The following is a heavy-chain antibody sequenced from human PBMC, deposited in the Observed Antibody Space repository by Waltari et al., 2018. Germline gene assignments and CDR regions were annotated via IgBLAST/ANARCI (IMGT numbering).Heavy chain of an antibody. CDR2: VNHSGST. D-gene: IGHD3-10*01. Sequence: QVQLQQWGAGLLKPSETLSLTCAVYGGSSSTDYWSWIRQPPGKGLEWIGEVNHSGSTNHNPSLKSRVTMSADTSKSQFSLKLRSVTAADTAVYYCARRIAWYYSSGSYHDYWGQGTLVTVSS. CDR1: GGSSSTDY. V-gene: IGHV4-34*01. J-gene: IGHJ4*02. CDR3: ARRIAWYYSSGSYHDY.